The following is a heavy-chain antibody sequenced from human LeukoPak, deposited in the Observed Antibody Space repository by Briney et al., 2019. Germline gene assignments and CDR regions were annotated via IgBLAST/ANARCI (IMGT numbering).Heavy chain of an antibody. CDR1: GFTFSSYG. CDR3: AKDVRRAEYCSGTTCYTSSFDY. V-gene: IGHV3-30*18. CDR2: ISYDGSNK. Sequence: GGSLRLSCAASGFTFSSYGMHWVRQAPGKGLEWVAVISYDGSNKYYADSVKGRFTISRDNSKDTLSLQMNTLRAEDTAVYYCAKDVRRAEYCSGTTCYTSSFDYWGQGTLVTVSS. D-gene: IGHD2-2*02. J-gene: IGHJ4*02.